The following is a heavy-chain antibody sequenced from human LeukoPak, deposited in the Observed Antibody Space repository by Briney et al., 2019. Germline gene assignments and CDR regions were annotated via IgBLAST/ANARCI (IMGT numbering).Heavy chain of an antibody. J-gene: IGHJ4*02. V-gene: IGHV1-18*01. CDR1: GYTFTSYG. D-gene: IGHD2-2*01. CDR2: ISAYNGNT. CDR3: ARVGLGYCSSTSCYHFDY. Sequence: GASVKVSCKASGYTFTSYGISWVRQAPGQGLEGMGWISAYNGNTNYAQKLQGRVTMTTDTSTSTAYMELRSLRSDDTAVYYCARVGLGYCSSTSCYHFDYWGQGTLVTVSS.